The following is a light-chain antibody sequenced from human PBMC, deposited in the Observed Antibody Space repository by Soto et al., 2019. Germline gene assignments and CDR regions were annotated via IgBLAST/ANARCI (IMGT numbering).Light chain of an antibody. CDR1: QSVSSSL. CDR3: QQYGSSPRT. Sequence: EIVLTQSPGTLSLSPGERATLSCRASQSVSSSLLAWYQQKPGQAPRLLIYAASSRATGIPDRFSGSGSGTDFTLIISRLQPEDFAVYYCQQYGSSPRTFGQGTKVEIK. J-gene: IGKJ1*01. CDR2: AAS. V-gene: IGKV3-20*01.